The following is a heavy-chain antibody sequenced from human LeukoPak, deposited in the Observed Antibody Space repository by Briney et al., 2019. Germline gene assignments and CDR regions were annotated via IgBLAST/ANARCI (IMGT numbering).Heavy chain of an antibody. J-gene: IGHJ4*02. CDR3: ARDRWDGGIDY. D-gene: IGHD1-26*01. V-gene: IGHV3-7*01. CDR1: GFTFSSYW. Sequence: GGSLRLSCAASGFTFSSYWMSWVRQAPGKGLEWVANIKQDGSEKYYVDSVKGRFTISRDNAKDTLYLQMNSLRAEDTAVYYCARDRWDGGIDYWGQGTLVTVSS. CDR2: IKQDGSEK.